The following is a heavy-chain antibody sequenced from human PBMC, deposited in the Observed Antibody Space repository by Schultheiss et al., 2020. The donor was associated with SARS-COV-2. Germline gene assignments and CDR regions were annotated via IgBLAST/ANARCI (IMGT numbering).Heavy chain of an antibody. Sequence: GGSLRLSCAASGFTFSSYGMHWVRQAPGKGLEWVAVISYDGSNKYYADSVKGRFTISRDNSKNTLYLQMNSLRAEDTAVYYCARDRTAMTDSWGQGTLVTVSS. CDR3: ARDRTAMTDS. CDR1: GFTFSSYG. J-gene: IGHJ5*01. CDR2: ISYDGSNK. V-gene: IGHV3-30*12. D-gene: IGHD5-18*01.